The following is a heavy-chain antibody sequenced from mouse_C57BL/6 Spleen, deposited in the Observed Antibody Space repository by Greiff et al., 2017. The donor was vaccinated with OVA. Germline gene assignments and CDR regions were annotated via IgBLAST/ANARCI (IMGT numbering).Heavy chain of an antibody. CDR1: GYAFSSSW. CDR3: AREALRGAMDD. J-gene: IGHJ4*01. V-gene: IGHV1-82*01. D-gene: IGHD3-2*02. CDR2: IYPGDGDT. Sequence: QVQLQQSGPELVKPGASVKISCKASGYAFSSSWMNWVQQRPGKGLEWIGRIYPGDGDTNYNGKFKGKATLTADKSSSTAYMQRRSLTAEDSAVYFCAREALRGAMDDWGQGTSVTVSS.